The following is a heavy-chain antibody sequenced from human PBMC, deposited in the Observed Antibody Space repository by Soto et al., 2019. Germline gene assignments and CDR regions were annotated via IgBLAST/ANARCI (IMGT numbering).Heavy chain of an antibody. CDR1: GYTFSSYG. J-gene: IGHJ4*02. CDR2: ISGHNGNT. D-gene: IGHD4-17*01. V-gene: IGHV1-18*01. CDR3: AREEWTTVTTIDS. Sequence: QVQLVQSGTEVKKPWATVKVSCKSSGYTFSSYGISWVRQAPGHGLEWMGWISGHNGNTNYAHKFRDRVTMTTDTSTSTVYMELMSLRSADTAVYYCAREEWTTVTTIDSWGQGTMVTVAS.